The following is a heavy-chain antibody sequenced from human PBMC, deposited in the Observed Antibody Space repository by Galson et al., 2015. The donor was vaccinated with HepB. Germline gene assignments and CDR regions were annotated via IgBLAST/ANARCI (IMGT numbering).Heavy chain of an antibody. CDR2: IIAHNGNT. Sequence: SVKVSCKASGYSFNSYGISWVRQAPGQGLEWMGRIIAHNGNTKYTKNFQDRVSMTTDTSRNQFSLNLNSLTAADTAVYYCTGSPNTIYFDYWSQGTLVTVSS. D-gene: IGHD3-10*01. V-gene: IGHV1-18*01. CDR3: TGSPNTIYFDY. CDR1: GYSFNSYG. J-gene: IGHJ4*02.